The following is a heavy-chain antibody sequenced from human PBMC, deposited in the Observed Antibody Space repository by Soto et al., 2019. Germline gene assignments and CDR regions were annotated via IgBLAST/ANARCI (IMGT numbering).Heavy chain of an antibody. J-gene: IGHJ4*02. V-gene: IGHV4-39*01. D-gene: IGHD2-2*01. CDR1: GGSISSSSYY. CDR2: IYYSGST. CDR3: AMGVPAAMTLPGY. Sequence: SETLSLTCTVSGGSISSSSYYWGWIRQPPGKGLEWIGSIYYSGSTYYNPSLKSRVTISVDTSKNQFSLKLSSVTAADTAVYYCAMGVPAAMTLPGYWGQGTLVTVSS.